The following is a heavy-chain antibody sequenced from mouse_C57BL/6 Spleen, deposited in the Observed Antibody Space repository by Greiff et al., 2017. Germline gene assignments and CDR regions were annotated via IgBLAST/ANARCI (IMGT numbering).Heavy chain of an antibody. CDR1: GYTFTSYW. D-gene: IGHD1-1*01. CDR2: INPSNGGT. V-gene: IGHV1-53*01. J-gene: IGHJ2*01. Sequence: QVQLQQPGTELVKPGASVKLSCKASGYTFTSYWMHWVKQRPGQGLEWIGNINPSNGGTNYNEKFKSKATLTVDKSSSTAYMQLSSLTSEDSAVYYCARRRGYYGSSPPYFDYWGQGTTLTVSS. CDR3: ARRRGYYGSSPPYFDY.